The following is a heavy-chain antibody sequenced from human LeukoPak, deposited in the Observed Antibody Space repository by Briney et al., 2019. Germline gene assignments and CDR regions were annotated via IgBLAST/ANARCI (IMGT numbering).Heavy chain of an antibody. Sequence: SETLSLTCTVSGGSISSYYWSWIRQPPGKGLEWLGYIYYSGSTNYNPSLKSRVTISVDTSKNQFSLKLSSVTAADTAVYYCARKVATTFDYRGQGTLVTVSS. D-gene: IGHD5-24*01. J-gene: IGHJ4*02. CDR2: IYYSGST. V-gene: IGHV4-59*08. CDR1: GGSISSYY. CDR3: ARKVATTFDY.